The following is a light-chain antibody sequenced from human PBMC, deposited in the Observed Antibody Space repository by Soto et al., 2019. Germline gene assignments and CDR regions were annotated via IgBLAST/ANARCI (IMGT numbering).Light chain of an antibody. CDR3: QQRSNWPIT. V-gene: IGKV3-11*01. Sequence: EIVLTQSPATLSLSPGERATLSCRASQSFSSYLAWYQQKPGHAPRLLIYDASNRDTGIPASFSGSGSGTDFTLTISSLEPEDFAVYYCQQRSNWPITFGQGTRLEIK. CDR1: QSFSSY. J-gene: IGKJ5*01. CDR2: DAS.